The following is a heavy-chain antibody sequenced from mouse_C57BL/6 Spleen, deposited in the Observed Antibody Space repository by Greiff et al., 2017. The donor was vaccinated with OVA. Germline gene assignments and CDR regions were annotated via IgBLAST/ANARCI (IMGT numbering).Heavy chain of an antibody. CDR2: INPNNGGT. CDR1: GYTFTDYN. CDR3: ARSYYSNWEYYFDY. Sequence: EVQLQQSGPELVKPGASVKMSCKASGYTFTDYNMHWVKQSHGKSLEWIGYINPNNGGTSYNQKFKGKATLTVNKSSSTAYMELRSLTSEDSAVYYCARSYYSNWEYYFDYWGQGTTLTVSS. J-gene: IGHJ2*01. D-gene: IGHD2-5*01. V-gene: IGHV1-22*01.